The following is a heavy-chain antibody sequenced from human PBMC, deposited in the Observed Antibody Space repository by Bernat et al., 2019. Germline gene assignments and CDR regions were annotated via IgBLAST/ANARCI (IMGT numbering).Heavy chain of an antibody. V-gene: IGHV3-48*01. CDR1: GFTFSSCS. D-gene: IGHD4-17*01. Sequence: EVQLVESGGDLVQPGGSLRLSCAASGFTFSSCSMNWVRQAPGKGLEWVSYISSSSKTVYYADSVRGRFSISRDNAKNSLYLQMNSLRAEDTAVYYCARDYGNYYYYGMDVWGQGTTVTVSS. CDR2: ISSSSKTV. J-gene: IGHJ6*02. CDR3: ARDYGNYYYYGMDV.